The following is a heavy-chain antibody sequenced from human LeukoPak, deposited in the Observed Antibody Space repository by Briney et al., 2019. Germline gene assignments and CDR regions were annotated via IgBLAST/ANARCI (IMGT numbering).Heavy chain of an antibody. V-gene: IGHV1-2*02. D-gene: IGHD3-10*01. J-gene: IGHJ4*02. CDR1: GYSFTDYY. Sequence: GCSVTVSCKASGYSFTDYYMHWVRPAPGQGLEWMGWISPRSGDTSYAQKFQGRVTMTRDTSINTVDMDLSGLTSDDTAVFYCARGREIHGGSDTKLDDYWGQASLVSVSS. CDR3: ARGREIHGGSDTKLDDY. CDR2: ISPRSGDT.